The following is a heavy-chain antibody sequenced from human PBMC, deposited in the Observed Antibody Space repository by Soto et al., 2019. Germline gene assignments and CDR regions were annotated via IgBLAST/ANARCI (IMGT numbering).Heavy chain of an antibody. CDR3: ARHDGFSSGWIFDY. CDR1: GGSISSYY. D-gene: IGHD6-19*01. Sequence: TLSLTCTVSGGSISSYYWSWIRQPPGKGLEWIGYIYYSGSTNYNPSLKSRVTISVDTSKNQFSLKLSSVTAADTAVYYCARHDGFSSGWIFDYWGHGTLVTVSS. J-gene: IGHJ4*01. CDR2: IYYSGST. V-gene: IGHV4-59*08.